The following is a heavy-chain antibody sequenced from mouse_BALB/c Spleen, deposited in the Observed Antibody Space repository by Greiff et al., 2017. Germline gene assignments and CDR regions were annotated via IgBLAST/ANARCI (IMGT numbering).Heavy chain of an antibody. D-gene: IGHD1-2*01. J-gene: IGHJ2*01. CDR1: GYTFSSYW. Sequence: QVHVKQSGAELMKPGASVKISCKATGYTFSSYWIEWVKQRPGHGLEWIGEILPGSGSTNYNEKFKGKATFTADTSSNTAYMQLSSLTSEDSAVYYCAIITTARVALDYWGQGTTLTVSS. CDR2: ILPGSGST. CDR3: AIITTARVALDY. V-gene: IGHV1-9*01.